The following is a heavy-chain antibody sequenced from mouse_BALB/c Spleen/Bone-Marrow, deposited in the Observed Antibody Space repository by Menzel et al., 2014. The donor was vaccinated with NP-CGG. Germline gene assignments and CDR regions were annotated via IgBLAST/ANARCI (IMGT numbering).Heavy chain of an antibody. J-gene: IGHJ2*01. CDR3: ARRDYRCDVGPFDY. V-gene: IGHV1-54*01. CDR2: INPGSDIT. Sequence: VQLQQSGAELVRPGTSVKVSCKASGYAFTNYLIEWVKQRPGQGLEWIGVINPGSDITNYNEKFKGKATLTADKSSSTAYMQLSSLTSDDTAVYFCARRDYRCDVGPFDYWGQGTTLTVFS. CDR1: GYAFTNYL. D-gene: IGHD2-14*01.